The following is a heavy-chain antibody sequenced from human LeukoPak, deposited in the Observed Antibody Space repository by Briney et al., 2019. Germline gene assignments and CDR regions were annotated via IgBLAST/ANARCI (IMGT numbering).Heavy chain of an antibody. CDR2: IYYSGST. Sequence: SETLSLTCTVSGGTISSHYWSWIRQPPGKGLEWIGYIYYSGSTNYNPSLKSRVTISVDTSKKQFSLKLSSVTAADTAVYYCARGDFSNWFDPWGQGTLVTVSS. D-gene: IGHD3-3*01. J-gene: IGHJ5*02. CDR3: ARGDFSNWFDP. V-gene: IGHV4-59*11. CDR1: GGTISSHY.